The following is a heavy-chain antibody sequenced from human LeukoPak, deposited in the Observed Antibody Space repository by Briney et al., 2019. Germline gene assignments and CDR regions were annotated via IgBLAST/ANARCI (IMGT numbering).Heavy chain of an antibody. CDR1: GGSIFSSNYY. CDR3: ARGRDDYVWGSYRYFY. CDR2: IYHSGST. J-gene: IGHJ4*02. D-gene: IGHD3-16*02. Sequence: SETLSLTCTVSGGSIFSSNYYWGWIRQPPGKGLEWIGSIYHSGSTNYNPSLKSRVTISVDTSKNQFSLKLSSVTAADSAVYYCARGRDDYVWGSYRYFYWGQGTLVTVSS. V-gene: IGHV4-39*07.